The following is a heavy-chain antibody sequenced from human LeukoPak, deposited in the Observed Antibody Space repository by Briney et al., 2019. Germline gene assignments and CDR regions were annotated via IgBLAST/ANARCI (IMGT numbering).Heavy chain of an antibody. D-gene: IGHD4-23*01. CDR3: VRHWVHDFGGSDWYFDL. V-gene: IGHV4-59*08. Sequence: SETLSLTCTVSGDSLSRSSWSWIRQSPGGGLEWIGYMFYGGTTNHNPSLKGRVTMSMVTSKDQFSLSLGSVTAADTAVYFCVRHWVHDFGGSDWYFDLWGRGTLVTVSS. J-gene: IGHJ2*01. CDR1: GDSLSRSS. CDR2: MFYGGTT.